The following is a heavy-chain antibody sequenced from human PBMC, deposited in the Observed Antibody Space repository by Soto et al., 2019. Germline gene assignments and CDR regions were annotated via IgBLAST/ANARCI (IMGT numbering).Heavy chain of an antibody. CDR2: ISYDGSKK. CDR3: ASPVGDFAPSFDY. J-gene: IGHJ4*02. V-gene: IGHV3-30-3*01. D-gene: IGHD4-17*01. CDR1: GFTLSDFA. Sequence: QVQLVESGGGVVQPGKSLRLSCAASGFTLSDFAMHWVRQAPGKGLEWVAVISYDGSKKYFADSVKGRFTISRDNSNNTLYLQMNSLRPDDTAVYHCASPVGDFAPSFDYWGPGTLVSVSS.